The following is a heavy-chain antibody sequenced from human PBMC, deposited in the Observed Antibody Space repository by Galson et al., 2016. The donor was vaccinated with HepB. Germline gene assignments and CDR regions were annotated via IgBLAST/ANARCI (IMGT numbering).Heavy chain of an antibody. CDR2: IYHTGTS. D-gene: IGHD2-8*01. CDR3: ARAAIIPGARMVFDP. CDR1: GASISDSNW. J-gene: IGHJ5*02. Sequence: SETLSLTCAVFGASISDSNWWTWVRHVPGKGLEWIGEIYHTGTSNNNPFLSSRFTLSVDKSRNQFSLNLTSVTAADTAVYYCARAAIIPGARMVFDPWGQGTLVTVSS. V-gene: IGHV4-4*02.